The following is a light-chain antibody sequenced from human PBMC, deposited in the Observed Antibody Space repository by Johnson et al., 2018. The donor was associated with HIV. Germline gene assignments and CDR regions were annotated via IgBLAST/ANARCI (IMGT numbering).Light chain of an antibody. Sequence: QSVLTQPPSVSAAPGQKVTISCSGSSSNIGNNYVSWYQHLPGTAPKLLIYDNNKRPSGIPDRFSGSKSGTSATLGITGLQTVDEADYYCGTWDSSLSAFYVFGTGTKVTVL. CDR1: SSNIGNNY. CDR2: DNN. CDR3: GTWDSSLSAFYV. J-gene: IGLJ1*01. V-gene: IGLV1-51*01.